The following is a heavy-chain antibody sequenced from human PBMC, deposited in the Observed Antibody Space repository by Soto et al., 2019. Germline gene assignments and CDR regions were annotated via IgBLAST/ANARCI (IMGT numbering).Heavy chain of an antibody. CDR3: ARAPARYFDSNWFDP. CDR1: GGSISSGGYY. CDR2: IYYSGST. J-gene: IGHJ5*02. V-gene: IGHV4-31*03. Sequence: TQSLTCTVSGGSISSGGYYWSWIRQHPGKGLEWIGYIYYSGSTYYNPSLKSRVTISVDTSKNQFSLKLSSVTAADTAVYYCARAPARYFDSNWFDPWGQGTLVTVSS. D-gene: IGHD3-9*01.